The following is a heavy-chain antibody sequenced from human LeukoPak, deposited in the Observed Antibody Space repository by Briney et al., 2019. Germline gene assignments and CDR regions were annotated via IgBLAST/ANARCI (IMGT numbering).Heavy chain of an antibody. J-gene: IGHJ4*02. D-gene: IGHD5-12*01. Sequence: QPGGSLRLSCAASGFTFSSYWMHWVRQAPGKGLVWVSRINSDGSSTSYADSVKGRFTISRDNAKNTLYLQMNSLRAEDTAVYYCARDTRVVAQLYYFDYWGQGTLVTVSS. CDR2: INSDGSST. CDR1: GFTFSSYW. CDR3: ARDTRVVAQLYYFDY. V-gene: IGHV3-74*01.